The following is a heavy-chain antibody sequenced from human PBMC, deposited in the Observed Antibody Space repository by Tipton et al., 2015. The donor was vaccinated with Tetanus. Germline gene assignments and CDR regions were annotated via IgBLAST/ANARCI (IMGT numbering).Heavy chain of an antibody. CDR1: GDSISIHY. CDR3: ARLGSGYSYGYYFDC. CDR2: IYYSGST. J-gene: IGHJ4*02. D-gene: IGHD5-18*01. V-gene: IGHV4-39*01. Sequence: TLSLTCTVSGDSISIHYWSWIRQPPGKGLEWIGSIYYSGSTYYNPSLKSRVTISVDTSKNQFSLKLSSVTAADTAVYYCARLGSGYSYGYYFDCWGQGTLVTVSS.